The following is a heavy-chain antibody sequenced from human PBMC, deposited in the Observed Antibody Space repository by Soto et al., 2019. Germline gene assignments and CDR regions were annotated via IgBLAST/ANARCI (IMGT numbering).Heavy chain of an antibody. CDR2: INPYSGNT. V-gene: IGHV1-18*01. J-gene: IGHJ4*02. CDR3: ARGGEEWPGPGY. Sequence: GASVKVSCKASGYTFTSYGISWVRQAPGQGLEWMGWINPYSGNTNYAQKLQGRVTMTRNTSTSTAYMELSSLRSEDTAVYYCARGGEEWPGPGYWGQGTLVTVSS. D-gene: IGHD3-10*01. CDR1: GYTFTSYG.